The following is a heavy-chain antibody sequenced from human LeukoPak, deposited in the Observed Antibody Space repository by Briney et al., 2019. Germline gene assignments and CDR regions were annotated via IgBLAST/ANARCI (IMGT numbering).Heavy chain of an antibody. V-gene: IGHV3-33*01. D-gene: IGHD4-11*01. CDR1: GFSFSNYG. CDR2: MWSDGTNK. Sequence: AGGSLRLSCAASGFSFSNYGLHWVRQAPGKGPEWVAVMWSDGTNKYYADSVKGRFTISRDNSKNTLYLQMNSLRAEDTALYFCAREGLTTTPNNAFDIWGQGTMVTVSS. J-gene: IGHJ3*02. CDR3: AREGLTTTPNNAFDI.